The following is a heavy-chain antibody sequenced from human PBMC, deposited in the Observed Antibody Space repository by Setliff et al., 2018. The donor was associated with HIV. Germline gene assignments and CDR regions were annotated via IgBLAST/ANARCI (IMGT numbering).Heavy chain of an antibody. CDR3: AKGAGFYGAYTFDL. D-gene: IGHD4-17*01. J-gene: IGHJ4*02. CDR2: IYSTGST. Sequence: SETLSLTCTVSGPSINIHYWSWIRQSPGKAFEWIGYIYSTGSTNYNPSLQSRVTISMVASRNQFSLKVTSVTAADTAVYYCAKGAGFYGAYTFDLWGQGRQVTVSS. CDR1: GPSINIHY. V-gene: IGHV4-59*11.